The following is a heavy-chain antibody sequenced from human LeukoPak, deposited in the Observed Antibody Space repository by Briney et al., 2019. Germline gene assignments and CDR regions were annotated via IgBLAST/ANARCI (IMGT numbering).Heavy chain of an antibody. J-gene: IGHJ6*02. V-gene: IGHV3-7*01. D-gene: IGHD3-10*01. CDR1: GFTFSSYW. CDR2: IKQDGSEK. Sequence: PGGSLRLSCAASGFTFSSYWMSWVRQAPGKGLEWVANIKQDGSEKYYVDSVKGRFTISSDNAKNSLYLQMNSLRAEDTAVYYCARDRPSNYYGSGSYYKYYYYGMDVWGQGTTVTVSS. CDR3: ARDRPSNYYGSGSYYKYYYYGMDV.